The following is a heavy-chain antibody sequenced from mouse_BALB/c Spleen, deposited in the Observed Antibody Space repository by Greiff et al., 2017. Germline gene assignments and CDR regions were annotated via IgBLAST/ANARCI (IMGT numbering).Heavy chain of an antibody. CDR2: INSNGGST. V-gene: IGHV5-6-3*01. J-gene: IGHJ2*01. Sequence: EVKLMESGGGLVQPGGSLKLSCAASGFTFSSYGMSWVRQTPDKRLELVATINSNGGSTYYPDSVKGRFTISRDNAKNTLYLQISSLKSEDTAMYYCARDQPDYWGQGTTLTVSA. D-gene: IGHD6-1*01. CDR3: ARDQPDY. CDR1: GFTFSSYG.